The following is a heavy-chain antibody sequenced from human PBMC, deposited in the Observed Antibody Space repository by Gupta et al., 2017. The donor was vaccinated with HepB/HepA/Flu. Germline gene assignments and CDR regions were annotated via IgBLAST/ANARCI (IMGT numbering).Heavy chain of an antibody. D-gene: IGHD4-17*01. CDR3: AKSKFYGDYNYFDY. CDR1: GFTFTTYG. V-gene: IGHV3-30*18. J-gene: IGHJ4*02. CDR2: ISHDGSDK. Sequence: QVQLVESGGGVVQPGRSLRLSCAASGFTFTTYGMHWVRQAPGKGLEWVAVISHDGSDKYYADSVKGRFTISRDNSKNTVYLQMNSLRAEDTAVYYCAKSKFYGDYNYFDYWGQGTLVSVSS.